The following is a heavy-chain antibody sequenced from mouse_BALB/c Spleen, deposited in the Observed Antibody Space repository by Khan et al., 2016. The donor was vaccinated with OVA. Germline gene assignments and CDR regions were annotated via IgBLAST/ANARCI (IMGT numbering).Heavy chain of an antibody. Sequence: LVKTGASVKISCKASGYSFTGYYMHWVKQSHGKSLEWIGYISCYNGSTTYNQKFKGKATFTVDTSSSTVYMQFNSLTSEDSAVYYCARGDYYRSSSFAYWGQGTLVTVSA. J-gene: IGHJ3*01. CDR1: GYSFTGYY. CDR3: ARGDYYRSSSFAY. CDR2: ISCYNGST. D-gene: IGHD1-1*01. V-gene: IGHV1S34*01.